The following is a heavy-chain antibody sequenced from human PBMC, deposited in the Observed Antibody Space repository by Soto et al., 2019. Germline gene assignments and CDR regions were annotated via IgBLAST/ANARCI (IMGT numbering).Heavy chain of an antibody. CDR3: ARGGYCGITSCYRFDY. CDR2: IYHSGST. J-gene: IGHJ4*02. D-gene: IGHD2-2*01. Sequence: QVQLQESGPGLVKPSGTLSLTCAVSGGSISSSNWWSWVRKPPGKGLEWIGEIYHSGSTNYNPSLKSRVTISVDKSKNQFSLELSSVTAADTAVYFCARGGYCGITSCYRFDYWGRGTLVIVSS. CDR1: GGSISSSNW. V-gene: IGHV4-4*02.